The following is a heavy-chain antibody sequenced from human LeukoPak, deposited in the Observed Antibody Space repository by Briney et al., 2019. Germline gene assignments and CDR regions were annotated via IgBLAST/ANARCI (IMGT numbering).Heavy chain of an antibody. Sequence: ASVKVSCKASGYTFTDYYIHWVRQAPGQGLEWMGWINPKSGDTKNAQDFQGRVTMTRDTSISTAYMELSRLTSDDTAFYYCARGDSSSWYFLEYWGQGTLVTVSS. CDR1: GYTFTDYY. J-gene: IGHJ4*02. D-gene: IGHD6-13*01. V-gene: IGHV1-2*02. CDR3: ARGDSSSWYFLEY. CDR2: INPKSGDT.